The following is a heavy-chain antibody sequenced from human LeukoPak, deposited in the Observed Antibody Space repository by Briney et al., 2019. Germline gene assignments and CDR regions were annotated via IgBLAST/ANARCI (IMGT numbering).Heavy chain of an antibody. V-gene: IGHV1-46*01. D-gene: IGHD1-26*01. J-gene: IGHJ4*02. CDR3: ARDARIQWELRRFDY. Sequence: GASVKVSCKASGYTFTSYYMHWVRQAPGQGLEWMGIINPSGGSTSYAQKFQGRVTMTRGTSTSTVYMELSSLRSEDTAVYYCARDARIQWELRRFDYWGQGTLVTVSS. CDR2: INPSGGST. CDR1: GYTFTSYY.